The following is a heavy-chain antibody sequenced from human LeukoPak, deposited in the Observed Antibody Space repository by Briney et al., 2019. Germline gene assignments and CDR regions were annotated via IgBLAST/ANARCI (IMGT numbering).Heavy chain of an antibody. J-gene: IGHJ4*02. CDR1: GYTFTSYY. CDR3: ARGAWDYDSSGYYYPFDY. D-gene: IGHD3-22*01. CDR2: INPSRNST. V-gene: IGHV1-46*01. Sequence: ASVKDSCRASGYTFTSYYMHWVRPAPGQGLEWMGIINPSRNSTSYAQKFQGRVTMTRDTSTSTVYMELSSLRSEDTAVYYCARGAWDYDSSGYYYPFDYWGQGTLVTVSS.